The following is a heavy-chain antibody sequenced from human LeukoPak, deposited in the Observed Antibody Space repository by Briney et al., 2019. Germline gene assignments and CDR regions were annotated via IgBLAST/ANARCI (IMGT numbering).Heavy chain of an antibody. V-gene: IGHV4-59*01. CDR1: GGSISSYY. Sequence: PSETLSLTCTVSGGSISSYYWSWIRQPPGKGLEWIGNIYYSGSTNYNPSLRSRVTISEDTSKNQLSLRLSSVTAADPAVYYCARDLRWEGHWFDPWGQGTLVTVSA. CDR2: IYYSGST. J-gene: IGHJ5*02. CDR3: ARDLRWEGHWFDP. D-gene: IGHD1-26*01.